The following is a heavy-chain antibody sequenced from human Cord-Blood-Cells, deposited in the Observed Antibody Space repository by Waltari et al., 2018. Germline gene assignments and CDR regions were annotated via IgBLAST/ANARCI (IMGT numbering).Heavy chain of an antibody. CDR3: ASPLLSAWNTNYYYYGMDV. CDR2: INHSGST. J-gene: IGHJ6*02. V-gene: IGHV4-34*01. Sequence: QVQLQQWGAGLLKPSETLSLTCAVYGGSFSGYYWSWIRQPPGKGLAWIGEINHSGSTNYNPSLKSRVTISVDTSKNQFSLKLSSVTAADTAVYYCASPLLSAWNTNYYYYGMDVWGQGTTVTVSS. D-gene: IGHD1-1*01. CDR1: GGSFSGYY.